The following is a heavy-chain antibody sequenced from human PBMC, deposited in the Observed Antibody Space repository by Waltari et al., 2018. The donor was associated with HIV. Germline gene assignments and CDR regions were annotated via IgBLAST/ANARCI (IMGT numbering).Heavy chain of an antibody. CDR2: LIPVFGKA. CDR1: GYTFKIYG. CDR3: ARSKRPFCTGGSCYDFDY. J-gene: IGHJ4*02. V-gene: IGHV1-69*01. D-gene: IGHD2-15*01. Sequence: QVQLVQSGAEVKKSGSSVKVTCKASGYTFKIYGISWLRQAPGQGLEWMGGLIPVFGKADYAQKFQDRVALTADESTSTVHMELNSLRSDDTAVYYCARSKRPFCTGGSCYDFDYWGQGTLVTVSS.